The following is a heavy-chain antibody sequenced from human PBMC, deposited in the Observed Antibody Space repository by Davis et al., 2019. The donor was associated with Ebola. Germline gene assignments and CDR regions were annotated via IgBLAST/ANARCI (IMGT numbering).Heavy chain of an antibody. CDR1: GFTFGSYA. CDR3: AKEIRPNDY. J-gene: IGHJ4*02. Sequence: GESLKISCVASGFTFGSYAMNWVRLVPGKGLEWVSSISLAGEKTYYAHSLKGRFAISRDDSKDTLYLHMNSLTAEDTAVYYCAKEIRPNDYWGQGTLVTVSS. V-gene: IGHV3-23*01. CDR2: ISLAGEKT. D-gene: IGHD3-16*01.